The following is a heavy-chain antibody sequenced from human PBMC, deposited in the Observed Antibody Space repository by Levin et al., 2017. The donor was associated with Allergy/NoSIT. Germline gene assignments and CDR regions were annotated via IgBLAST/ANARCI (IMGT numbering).Heavy chain of an antibody. Sequence: GESLKISCKGSGYSFTSYWIGWVRQMPGKGLEWMGIIYPGDSDTRYSPSFQGQVTISADKSISTAYLQWRSLKASDTAMYYCARLASEASDHTTYYFEYWGQGTLVTVSS. D-gene: IGHD1-1*01. CDR1: GYSFTSYW. CDR2: IYPGDSDT. CDR3: ARLASEASDHTTYYFEY. V-gene: IGHV5-51*01. J-gene: IGHJ4*02.